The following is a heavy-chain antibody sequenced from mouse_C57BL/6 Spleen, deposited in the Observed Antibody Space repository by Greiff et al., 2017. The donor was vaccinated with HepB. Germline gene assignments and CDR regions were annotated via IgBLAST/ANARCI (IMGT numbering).Heavy chain of an antibody. D-gene: IGHD1-1*01. J-gene: IGHJ1*03. V-gene: IGHV5-4*01. Sequence: EVQRVESGGGLVKPGGSLKLSCAASGFTFSSYAMSWVRQTPEKRLEWVATISDGGSYTYYPDNVKGRFTISRDNAKNNLYLQMSTLKSEDTAMYYCARERGYGSSPWCFDVWGTGTTVTVSS. CDR1: GFTFSSYA. CDR2: ISDGGSYT. CDR3: ARERGYGSSPWCFDV.